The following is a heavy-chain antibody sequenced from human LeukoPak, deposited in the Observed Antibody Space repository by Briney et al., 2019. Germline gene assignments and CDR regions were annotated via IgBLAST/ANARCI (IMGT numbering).Heavy chain of an antibody. CDR2: INPSGGST. J-gene: IGHJ4*02. Sequence: ASVKVSCKASGYTFTSYYMHWVRQAPGQGLEWMGIINPSGGSTSYAQKFQGRVTMTRDMSTSTVYMELSSLRSEDTAVYYCAKVGYSGYAFFDYWGQGTLVTVSS. V-gene: IGHV1-46*01. CDR1: GYTFTSYY. D-gene: IGHD5-12*01. CDR3: AKVGYSGYAFFDY.